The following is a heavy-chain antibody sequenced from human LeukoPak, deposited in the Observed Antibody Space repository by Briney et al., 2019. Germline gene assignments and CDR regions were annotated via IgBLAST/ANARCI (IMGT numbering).Heavy chain of an antibody. D-gene: IGHD3-22*01. Sequence: GGFLRPSCAASGFTFSSYAMSWVRQAPGKGLEWVSAISGSGGSTYYADSVKGRFTISRDNSKNTLYLQMNSLRAEDTAVYYCAKDQDYYDPRLCDYWGQGTLVTVSS. CDR3: AKDQDYYDPRLCDY. V-gene: IGHV3-23*01. CDR2: ISGSGGST. CDR1: GFTFSSYA. J-gene: IGHJ4*02.